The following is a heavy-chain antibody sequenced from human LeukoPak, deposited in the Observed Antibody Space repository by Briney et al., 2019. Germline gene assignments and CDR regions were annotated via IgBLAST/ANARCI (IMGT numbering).Heavy chain of an antibody. J-gene: IGHJ2*01. D-gene: IGHD2-8*01. V-gene: IGHV3-13*01. CDR3: AREPDVYGSWYFDL. Sequence: GGSLRLSRAASGFTLSSHDVHWVRQVPGKGLEWISAINVAGNTYYSDSVKGRFSVSRDNAKNSVHLQMTSVRAGDTAVYHCAREPDVYGSWYFDLWGRGTQVTVSS. CDR1: GFTLSSHD. CDR2: INVAGNT.